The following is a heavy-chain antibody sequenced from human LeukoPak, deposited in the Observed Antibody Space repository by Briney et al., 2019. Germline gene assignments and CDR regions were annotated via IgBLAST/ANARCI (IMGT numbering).Heavy chain of an antibody. D-gene: IGHD3-3*01. J-gene: IGHJ4*02. CDR2: ISSSSSYI. Sequence: PGGSLRLSCAASGFTFSSYSMNWVRQAPGKGLEWVSSISSSSSYIYYADSVKGRFTISRDNAKNSLYLQMNSLRAEDTAVYYCARELYLGVYDFWSGYLKGLDYWGQGTLVTVSS. CDR3: ARELYLGVYDFWSGYLKGLDY. V-gene: IGHV3-21*01. CDR1: GFTFSSYS.